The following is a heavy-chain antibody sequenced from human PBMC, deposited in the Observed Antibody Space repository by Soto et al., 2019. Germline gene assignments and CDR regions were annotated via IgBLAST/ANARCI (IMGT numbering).Heavy chain of an antibody. Sequence: GGSLRRSWAASGFTFSTYLMHWVRQAPGKGLVWVSRIKSDGSSTSYADSVKGRFTISRDNAKNTLYLQMNSLRVEDTAVYYCARSDWFDPWGQGTLVTVSS. CDR1: GFTFSTYL. CDR2: IKSDGSST. J-gene: IGHJ5*02. V-gene: IGHV3-74*01. CDR3: ARSDWFDP.